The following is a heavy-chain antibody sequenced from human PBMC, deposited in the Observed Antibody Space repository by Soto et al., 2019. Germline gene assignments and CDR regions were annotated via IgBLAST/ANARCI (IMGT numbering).Heavy chain of an antibody. CDR3: ARLTGGYDLPAYFYY. D-gene: IGHD5-12*01. CDR2: IITIFGTA. J-gene: IGHJ4*02. CDR1: GGTFSSYA. V-gene: IGHV1-69*01. Sequence: QVQLVQSGAEVKKPGSSVKVSCKASGGTFSSYAISWVRQAPGQGLEWMGGIITIFGTANYAQKFQGRVTITADEYTSTAYMERSRLRSEDTAVYYFARLTGGYDLPAYFYYWGQGTLVTVSS.